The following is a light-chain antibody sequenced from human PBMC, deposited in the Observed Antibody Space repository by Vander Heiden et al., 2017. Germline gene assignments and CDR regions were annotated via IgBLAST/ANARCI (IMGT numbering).Light chain of an antibody. CDR3: QARGNWPGLT. J-gene: IGKJ3*01. V-gene: IGKV3-11*01. CDR1: QNISTY. Sequence: EIVLTQSPATLSLSPGERATLSCRASQNISTYLAWYQQTPGQAPSLLIYSTAKRATGIPARFSGSGSGTDFTPTVSSLEPEDFAVYYCQARGNWPGLTFGPGTKVDIK. CDR2: STA.